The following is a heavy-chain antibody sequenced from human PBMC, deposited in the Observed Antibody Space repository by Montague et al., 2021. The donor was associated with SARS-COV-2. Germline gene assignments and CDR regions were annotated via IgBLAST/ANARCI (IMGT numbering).Heavy chain of an antibody. CDR2: INHSGSS. V-gene: IGHV4-34*01. CDR1: GGSFSSYY. Sequence: SETLSLTCAVSGGSFSSYYWSWIRQPPGKELEWIAEINHSGSSXXXPSXXXRVTMSVDTSKNQFSLKLNSVTVADTAVYYCARLTYCGADCFSGWEIFFDSWGQGTLVTVSS. J-gene: IGHJ4*02. D-gene: IGHD2-21*02. CDR3: ARLTYCGADCFSGWEIFFDS.